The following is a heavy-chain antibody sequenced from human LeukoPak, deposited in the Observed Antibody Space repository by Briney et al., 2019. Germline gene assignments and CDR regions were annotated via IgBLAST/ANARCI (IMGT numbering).Heavy chain of an antibody. V-gene: IGHV4-39*07. D-gene: IGHD6-19*01. CDR1: GGSISSSSYY. CDR2: IYYSGST. Sequence: SETLSLTCTVSGGSISSSSYYWGWIRQPPGKGLEWIGSIYYSGSTYYNPSLKSRVTISVDTSKNQFSLKLSSVTAADTAVYYCARGPGSGWYFGYYYYYMDVWGKGTTVTVSS. CDR3: ARGPGSGWYFGYYYYYMDV. J-gene: IGHJ6*03.